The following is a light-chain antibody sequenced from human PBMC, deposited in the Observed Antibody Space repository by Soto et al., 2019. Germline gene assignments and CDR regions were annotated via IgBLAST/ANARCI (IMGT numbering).Light chain of an antibody. CDR3: QQFNSYSPGA. CDR1: QSISSW. CDR2: DAS. J-gene: IGKJ1*01. V-gene: IGKV1-5*01. Sequence: DIQMTQSPSTLSASVGDRVTITCRASQSISSWLAWYQQKPGKAPKLLIYDASSLESGVPSRFSGSGSGTEYTLPISSRQPDDVSTYYYQQFNSYSPGAFGQGTQVEIK.